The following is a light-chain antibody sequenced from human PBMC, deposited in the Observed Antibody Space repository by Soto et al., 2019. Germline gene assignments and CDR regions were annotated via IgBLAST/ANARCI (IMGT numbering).Light chain of an antibody. CDR3: LFSYRGARV. CDR1: TGAVTSGHY. J-gene: IGLJ3*02. CDR2: DTS. Sequence: QAVVTQEPSLTVSPGGTVTLTCGSSTGAVTSGHYPYWIQQKPGQAPRTLIYDTSNKHSWTPSPFSGSLLGGKAALTLSGAQPEDDAEYYFLFSYRGARVFGGGTKLTVL. V-gene: IGLV7-46*01.